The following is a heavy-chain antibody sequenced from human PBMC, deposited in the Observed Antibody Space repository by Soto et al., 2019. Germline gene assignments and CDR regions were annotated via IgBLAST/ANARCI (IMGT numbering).Heavy chain of an antibody. D-gene: IGHD1-26*01. CDR2: IYNGGST. V-gene: IGHV3-66*01. Sequence: EVQLVESGGGLVQPGGSLRLSCAASGFTVSNNYMSWVRQAPGKGLEWVSVIYNGGSTYYADSVKGRFTISIDNSKDTLYLQMNIRRAEDTAVYYCARDVGVWGRGTTVTVSS. CDR1: GFTVSNNY. J-gene: IGHJ6*04. CDR3: ARDVGV.